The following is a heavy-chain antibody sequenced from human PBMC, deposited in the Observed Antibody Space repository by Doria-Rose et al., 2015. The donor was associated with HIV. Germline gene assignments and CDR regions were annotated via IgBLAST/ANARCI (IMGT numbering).Heavy chain of an antibody. CDR2: IISDDER. CDR1: GVSLSSPGMG. Sequence: SGPVLVKPTETLTLTCTVSGVSLSSPGMGVSWIRQPPGKALEWLANIISDDERSYRTSLKSRLSISRGTSKSQVVLTMTDMDRVDTAAYYCARRKSSRWYHKYYFDFWGQGTLVIGSA. J-gene: IGHJ4*02. V-gene: IGHV2-26*01. D-gene: IGHD6-13*01. CDR3: ARRKSSRWYHKYYFDF.